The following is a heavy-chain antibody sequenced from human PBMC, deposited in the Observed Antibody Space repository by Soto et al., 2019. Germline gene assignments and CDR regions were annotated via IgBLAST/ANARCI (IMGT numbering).Heavy chain of an antibody. Sequence: GSVKVSFKASGYPFTSYAMHLVRRAPGQSLEWMGWINAGNGNTKYSQKFQGRVTITRDTSASTAYMELSRLRSEDTAVYYCARGTGIAAAGKSGWYFDYWGQGTLVTVSS. D-gene: IGHD6-13*01. V-gene: IGHV1-3*01. CDR1: GYPFTSYA. CDR3: ARGTGIAAAGKSGWYFDY. CDR2: INAGNGNT. J-gene: IGHJ4*02.